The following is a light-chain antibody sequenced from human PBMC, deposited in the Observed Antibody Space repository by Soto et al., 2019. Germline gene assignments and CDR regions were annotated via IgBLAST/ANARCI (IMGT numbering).Light chain of an antibody. CDR1: QSVSNN. V-gene: IGKV3-11*01. CDR2: GAS. J-gene: IGKJ4*01. Sequence: EIVMTQSPATLSVSPGESATLSCRASQSVSNNLTWYQQKPGQPPRLLIYGASTRATGIPARFSGSGSGTDFTLTISSLEPEDFAVYYCQQRSNWPLTFGGGTKVDI. CDR3: QQRSNWPLT.